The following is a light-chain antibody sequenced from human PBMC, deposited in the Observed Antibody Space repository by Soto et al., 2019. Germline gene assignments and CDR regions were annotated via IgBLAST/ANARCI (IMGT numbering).Light chain of an antibody. V-gene: IGKV4-1*01. CDR1: QSVLYSSNNKNY. J-gene: IGKJ1*01. CDR2: WAS. Sequence: DLVLTPSPFALAVSLGTRATINCKSSQSVLYSSNNKNYLAWYQQKPGQPPKLLICWASTRESGVPDRFSGSGSGTDFTLTISSLQAEDVAVYYCQQYYSTPWTFGQGTKVDIK. CDR3: QQYYSTPWT.